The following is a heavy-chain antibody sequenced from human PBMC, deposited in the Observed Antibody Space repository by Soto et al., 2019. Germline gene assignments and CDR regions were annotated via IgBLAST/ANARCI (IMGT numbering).Heavy chain of an antibody. CDR1: GYTFTSYA. J-gene: IGHJ5*02. Sequence: ASVKVSCKASGYTFTSYAMHWVRQAPGQRLEWMGWINTGNGNTKYSQKFQGRVTITRDTSASTAYMELSSLRSEDTAVYYCARGRLELSARWFDPWGQGTLVTVSS. V-gene: IGHV1-3*04. CDR2: INTGNGNT. D-gene: IGHD1-7*01. CDR3: ARGRLELSARWFDP.